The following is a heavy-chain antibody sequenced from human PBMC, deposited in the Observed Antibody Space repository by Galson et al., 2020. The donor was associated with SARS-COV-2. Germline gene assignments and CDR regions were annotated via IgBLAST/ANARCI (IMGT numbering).Heavy chain of an antibody. V-gene: IGHV5-51*01. J-gene: IGHJ4*02. D-gene: IGHD3-10*01. CDR3: ARRGGSYGLGIDY. Sequence: GKGLEWMGIIYPGDSDTRYSPSFQGQVTISADKSISTAYLQWSSLKASDTAMYYCARRGGSYGLGIDYWGQGTLVTVSS. CDR2: IYPGDSDT.